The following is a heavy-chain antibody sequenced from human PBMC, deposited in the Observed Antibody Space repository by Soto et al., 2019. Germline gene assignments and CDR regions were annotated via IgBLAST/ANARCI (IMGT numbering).Heavy chain of an antibody. J-gene: IGHJ3*02. V-gene: IGHV1-69*13. D-gene: IGHD1-26*01. CDR1: GGTFSSYA. CDR3: ARAELSIVGATHAFDI. CDR2: IIPIFGTA. Sequence: ASVKVSCKASGGTFSSYAISWVRQAPGQGLEWMGGIIPIFGTANYAQKFQGRVTITADESTSTAYMELSSLRSEDTAVYYCARAELSIVGATHAFDIWGQGTMVTVSS.